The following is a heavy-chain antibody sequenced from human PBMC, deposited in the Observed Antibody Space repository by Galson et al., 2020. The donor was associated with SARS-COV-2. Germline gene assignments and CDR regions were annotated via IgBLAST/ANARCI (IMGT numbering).Heavy chain of an antibody. CDR2: ISYDGSSE. J-gene: IGHJ6*02. Sequence: GESLKISCAASGFPFSSYGMHWVRQAPGKGLEWVALISYDGSSESYGDSVKGRVTISRDNSKNTLYLQVNSLRPEDTAVYYCVKEGGSYAYYYYGLDVWGLGTTGTVSS. CDR1: GFPFSSYG. V-gene: IGHV3-30*18. D-gene: IGHD3-16*01. CDR3: VKEGGSYAYYYYGLDV.